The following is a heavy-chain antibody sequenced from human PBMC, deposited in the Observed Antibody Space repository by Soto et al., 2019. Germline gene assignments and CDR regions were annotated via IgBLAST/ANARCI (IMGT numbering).Heavy chain of an antibody. CDR1: GGSMSSHY. CDR3: ARADPDASVGY. V-gene: IGHV4-59*11. Sequence: ETLSLTCPVSGGSMSSHYWTWLRQPPGKGLEWIGYISYSGSTYYNPSLKSRVTISADTSRNQFSLKLSSVIAADTAVYYCARADPDASVGYWGQGTLVTVSS. CDR2: ISYSGST. J-gene: IGHJ4*02. D-gene: IGHD3-16*01.